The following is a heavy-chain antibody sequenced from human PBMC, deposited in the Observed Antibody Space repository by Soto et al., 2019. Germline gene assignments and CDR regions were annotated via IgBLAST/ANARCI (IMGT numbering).Heavy chain of an antibody. CDR1: GYTFSSYD. D-gene: IGHD1-26*01. Sequence: GASVKVSCKTSGYTFSSYDINWVRQAPGKGLEWMGWVSGHTGHTNYAQKFQGRLTMTKDTSTTTAYMELRSLTSDDTAVYYCARQNQVGSNCFDPWGRGTLVTVSS. CDR2: VSGHTGHT. CDR3: ARQNQVGSNCFDP. J-gene: IGHJ5*02. V-gene: IGHV1-18*01.